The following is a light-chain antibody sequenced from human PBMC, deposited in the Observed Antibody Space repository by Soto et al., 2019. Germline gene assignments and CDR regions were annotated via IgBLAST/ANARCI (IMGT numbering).Light chain of an antibody. Sequence: EIVLTQSPATLSLSPGQRATLSCRASQSVSSYLAWYQQKPGQAPRLLIYDASNRATGIPARFSGSGSGTDCTLTVSSLDPEDFASYHCQLYGSSLTFGGGTKV. J-gene: IGKJ4*01. CDR2: DAS. CDR1: QSVSSY. V-gene: IGKV3-11*01. CDR3: QLYGSSLT.